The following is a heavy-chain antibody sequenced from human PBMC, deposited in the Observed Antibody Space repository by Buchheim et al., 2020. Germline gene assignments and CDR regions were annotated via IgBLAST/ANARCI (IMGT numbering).Heavy chain of an antibody. CDR3: VGYCSSTSCYPDYYYGMDV. CDR1: GGSISSYY. D-gene: IGHD2-2*03. CDR2: IYTSGST. Sequence: QVQLQESGPGLVKPSETLSLTCTVSGGSISSYYWSWIRQPAGKGLEWIGRIYTSGSTNYNPSLKSRVTMSVDTSKNQFSLQLSSVTAADTAVYYCVGYCSSTSCYPDYYYGMDVWGQGTT. J-gene: IGHJ6*02. V-gene: IGHV4-4*07.